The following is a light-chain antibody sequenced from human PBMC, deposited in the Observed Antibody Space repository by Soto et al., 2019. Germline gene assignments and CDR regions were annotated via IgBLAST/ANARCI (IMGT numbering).Light chain of an antibody. CDR2: KAS. J-gene: IGKJ4*01. Sequence: DIQMTQSPSTLSASVGDRVTITCRASQSISSWLAWYQQKPGKAPTVLIYKASSLQSGVPSRFSGSGSGTEFTLTISSLQPDEFATYYCQQYNSYSLTFGGGTKVEIK. CDR3: QQYNSYSLT. CDR1: QSISSW. V-gene: IGKV1-5*03.